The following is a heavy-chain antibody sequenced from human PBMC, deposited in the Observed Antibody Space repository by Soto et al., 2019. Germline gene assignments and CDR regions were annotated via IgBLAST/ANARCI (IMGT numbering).Heavy chain of an antibody. D-gene: IGHD6-19*01. CDR3: NVPSVAGSYDY. V-gene: IGHV3-73*01. CDR2: IRSKANSYAT. CDR1: GFTFSGSA. J-gene: IGHJ4*02. Sequence: GGSLRLSCAASGFTFSGSAMHWVRQASGKGLEWVGRIRSKANSYATAYAASVKGRFTISRDDSKNTAYLQMNSLKTEDTAVYYCNVPSVAGSYDYWGQGTLVTVSS.